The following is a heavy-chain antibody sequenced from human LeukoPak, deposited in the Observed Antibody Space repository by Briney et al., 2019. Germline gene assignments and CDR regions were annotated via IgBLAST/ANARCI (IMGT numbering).Heavy chain of an antibody. J-gene: IGHJ4*02. CDR3: ARMAVRGAY. V-gene: IGHV3-53*01. CDR1: GFTVSSNY. D-gene: IGHD1-26*01. Sequence: GGSLRLSCAASGFTVSSNYMGWVRQAPGKGLEWVSVIYSGGSTYYADSLKGRFTISSDNSKNTLYLQRNSLRAEDTAVYYCARMAVRGAYWGQGTLVTVSS. CDR2: IYSGGST.